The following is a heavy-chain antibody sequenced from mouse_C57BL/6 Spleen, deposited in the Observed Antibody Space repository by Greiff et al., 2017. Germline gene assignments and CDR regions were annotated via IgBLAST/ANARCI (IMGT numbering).Heavy chain of an antibody. CDR1: GYTFTSYS. V-gene: IGHV1-72*01. J-gene: IGHJ3*01. Sequence: VQLQQPGADLVKPGASLKLSCKASGYTFTSYSMLWVQQRPGQGLEWIGKIDPNRGCTEYNEKFKSKATLTVDKASSSAYMQLSSLTSEDTAVYYCARERLSYNGSYGFAYWGQGTLFTVSA. CDR2: IDPNRGCT. CDR3: ARERLSYNGSYGFAY. D-gene: IGHD2-1*01.